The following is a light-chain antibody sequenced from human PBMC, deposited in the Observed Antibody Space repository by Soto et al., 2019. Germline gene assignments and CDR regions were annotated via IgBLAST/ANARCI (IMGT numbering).Light chain of an antibody. J-gene: IGKJ2*01. Sequence: VVMTQSPLSLPVTLGQPASISCRSSQGLIHRDGNTYLNWFHQRPGQSPRRLIYKVSIRDSGGAARFSGSGSGTDFTLTISSVEAEDVGVYYCMQGTHWPPFTFGQGTKLEIK. CDR2: KVS. V-gene: IGKV2-30*02. CDR1: QGLIHRDGNTY. CDR3: MQGTHWPPFT.